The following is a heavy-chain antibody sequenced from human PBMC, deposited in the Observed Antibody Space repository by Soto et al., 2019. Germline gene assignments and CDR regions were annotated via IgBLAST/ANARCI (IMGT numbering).Heavy chain of an antibody. CDR3: ARDLPHYRSGSYPFDY. Sequence: ASVKVSCKASGYTFTSYYMHWVRQAPGQGLEWMGIINPSGGSTSYAQKFQGRVTMTRDTSTSTVYMELSSLRSEDTAVYYCARDLPHYRSGSYPFDYWGQGTLVTVSS. V-gene: IGHV1-46*01. J-gene: IGHJ4*02. CDR2: INPSGGST. D-gene: IGHD3-10*01. CDR1: GYTFTSYY.